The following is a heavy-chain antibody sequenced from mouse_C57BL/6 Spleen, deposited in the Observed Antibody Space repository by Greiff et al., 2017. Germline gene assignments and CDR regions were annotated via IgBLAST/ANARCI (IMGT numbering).Heavy chain of an antibody. CDR2: INPNNGGT. CDR3: ARSPYGNYDY. Sequence: VQLQQSGPELVKPGASVKTSCKASGYTFTDYYMNWVKQSHGKSLEWIGDINPNNGGTSYNQKFKGKATLTVDKSSSTAYMELRSLTSEDSAVYYCARSPYGNYDYWGQGTTLTVSS. D-gene: IGHD2-1*01. CDR1: GYTFTDYY. V-gene: IGHV1-26*01. J-gene: IGHJ2*01.